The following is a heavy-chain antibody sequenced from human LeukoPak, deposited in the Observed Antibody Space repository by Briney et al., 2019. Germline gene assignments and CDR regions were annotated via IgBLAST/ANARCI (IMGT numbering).Heavy chain of an antibody. CDR1: GFTFSSYA. D-gene: IGHD3-16*02. Sequence: GGSLRLSCAASGFTFSSYAMHWVRQAPGKGLEWVAVISYDGSNKYYADSVKGRFTISRDNAKNTLYLQMNSLRAEDTAVYYCARGYYDYVWGSYRYEPTFDYWGQGTLVTVSS. J-gene: IGHJ4*02. CDR3: ARGYYDYVWGSYRYEPTFDY. V-gene: IGHV3-30-3*01. CDR2: ISYDGSNK.